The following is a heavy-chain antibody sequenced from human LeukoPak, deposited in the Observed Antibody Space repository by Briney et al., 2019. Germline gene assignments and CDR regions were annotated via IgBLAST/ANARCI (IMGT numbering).Heavy chain of an antibody. CDR3: ARRDGLYYFDY. J-gene: IGHJ4*02. D-gene: IGHD2-8*01. V-gene: IGHV4-39*01. CDR1: GGSISSSSYY. CDR2: IYYSGST. Sequence: PSETLSPTCTVSGGSISSSSYYWGWIRQPPGKGQEWIGSIYYSGSTYYNPSLKSRVTISVDTSKNQFSLKLSSVTAADTAVYYCARRDGLYYFDYWGQETLVTVSS.